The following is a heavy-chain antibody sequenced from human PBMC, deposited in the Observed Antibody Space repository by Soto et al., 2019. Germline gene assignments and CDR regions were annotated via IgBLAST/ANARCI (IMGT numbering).Heavy chain of an antibody. V-gene: IGHV3-74*01. Sequence: GGSLRLSCAASGFIFKMYWMHWVRQSPGKGLVWISRIYNDGTYSDYADSVRGRFTISRDNVNDTLYLQMNNLRAEDSGLYYCTRGPRPISTGTGAYWGQGTQVT. CDR3: TRGPRPISTGTGAY. CDR1: GFIFKMYW. D-gene: IGHD3-10*01. J-gene: IGHJ4*02. CDR2: IYNDGTYS.